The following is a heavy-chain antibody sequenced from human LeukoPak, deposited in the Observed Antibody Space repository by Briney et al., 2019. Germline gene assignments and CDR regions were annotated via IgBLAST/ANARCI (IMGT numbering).Heavy chain of an antibody. CDR2: INPNSGGT. CDR1: GYTFTGYY. CDR3: ARDLAVSGELLQVY. J-gene: IGHJ4*02. D-gene: IGHD1-26*01. V-gene: IGHV1-2*02. Sequence: ASVKVSCKASGYTFTGYYMHRVRQAPGQGLEWMGWINPNSGGTNYAQKFQGRVTMTRDTSISTAYMELSRLRSDDTAVYYCARDLAVSGELLQVYWGQGTLVTVSS.